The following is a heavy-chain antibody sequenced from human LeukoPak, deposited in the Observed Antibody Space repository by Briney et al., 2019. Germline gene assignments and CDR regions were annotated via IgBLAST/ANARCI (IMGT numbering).Heavy chain of an antibody. D-gene: IGHD3-16*01. CDR1: GGSFSGYY. CDR3: ARHRYDYVWGSYRRYYYMDV. J-gene: IGHJ6*03. V-gene: IGHV4-34*01. Sequence: PSETLSLTCAVYGGSFSGYYWSWIRQPPGKGLEWIGEINHSGSTNYNPSLKSRVTISVDTSKNQFSLKLSSVTAADTAVYYCARHRYDYVWGSYRRYYYMDVWGKGTTVTISS. CDR2: INHSGST.